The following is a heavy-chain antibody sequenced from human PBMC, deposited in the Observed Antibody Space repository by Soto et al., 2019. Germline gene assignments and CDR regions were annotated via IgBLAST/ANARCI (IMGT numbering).Heavy chain of an antibody. CDR1: GYTFTSYG. CDR2: ISAYNGNT. J-gene: IGHJ4*02. Sequence: ASVKVSCKASGYTFTSYGISWVRRAPGQGLEWMGWISAYNGNTNYAQKLQGRVTMTTDTSTSTAYMELRSLRSDDTAVYYCAREGLPYSSGWYGRNFDYWGQGTLVTVSS. D-gene: IGHD6-19*01. V-gene: IGHV1-18*01. CDR3: AREGLPYSSGWYGRNFDY.